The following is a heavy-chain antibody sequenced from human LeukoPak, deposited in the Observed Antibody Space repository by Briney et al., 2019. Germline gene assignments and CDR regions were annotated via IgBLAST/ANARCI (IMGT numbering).Heavy chain of an antibody. V-gene: IGHV3-30*03. D-gene: IGHD3-22*01. Sequence: GALRLSCAASGFTFSSYSMNWVRQAPGKGLEWVAVISYDGSNKYYADSVKGRFTISRDSTKNTLYLQMNSLRAEDTAVYYCARSYYDTTGYAFDFWGQGTMVTVSS. CDR2: ISYDGSNK. CDR3: ARSYYDTTGYAFDF. CDR1: GFTFSSYS. J-gene: IGHJ3*01.